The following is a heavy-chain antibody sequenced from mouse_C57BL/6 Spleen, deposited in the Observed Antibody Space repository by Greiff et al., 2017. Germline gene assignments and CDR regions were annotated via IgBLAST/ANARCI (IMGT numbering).Heavy chain of an antibody. J-gene: IGHJ2*01. CDR3: TRDRGYYFDY. CDR2: VSSGGDYI. Sequence: EVQLQESGEGLVKPGGSLKLSCAASGFTFSSYAMSWVRQTPEKRLEWVAYVSSGGDYIYYADTVKGRFTISRDNARNTLYLQMSSLKSEDTAMYYCTRDRGYYFDYWGQGTTLTVSS. CDR1: GFTFSSYA. V-gene: IGHV5-9-1*02. D-gene: IGHD3-1*01.